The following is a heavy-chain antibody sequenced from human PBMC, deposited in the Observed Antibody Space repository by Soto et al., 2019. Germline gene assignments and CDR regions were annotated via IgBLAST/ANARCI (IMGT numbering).Heavy chain of an antibody. CDR1: GYTLTSYG. Sequence: ASVKVSCKASGYTLTSYGISWVRQAPGQGLEWMGWISAYNGNTNYAQKLQGRVTMTTDTSTSTAYMELRSLRSDDTAVYYCARDGMVTRSGGSCPTDYWGQGTLVTVSS. CDR3: ARDGMVTRSGGSCPTDY. CDR2: ISAYNGNT. J-gene: IGHJ4*02. D-gene: IGHD2-15*01. V-gene: IGHV1-18*01.